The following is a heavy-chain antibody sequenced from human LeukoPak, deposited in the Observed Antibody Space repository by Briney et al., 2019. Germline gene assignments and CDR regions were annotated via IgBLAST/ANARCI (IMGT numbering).Heavy chain of an antibody. CDR1: GFAFSTFG. CDR2: ISVSGGST. D-gene: IGHD2-8*01. CDR3: AKVFFMDY. V-gene: IGHV3-23*01. Sequence: GGSLRLSCAASGFAFSTFGMSWVRQAPGKGLEWVSAISVSGGSTNYADSVKGRFTISRDDSKNTLYLQMNSLRAEDTAVYYCAKVFFMDYWGQGTLVTVSS. J-gene: IGHJ4*02.